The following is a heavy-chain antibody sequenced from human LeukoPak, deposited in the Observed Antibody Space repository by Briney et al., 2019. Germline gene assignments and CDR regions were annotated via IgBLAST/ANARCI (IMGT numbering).Heavy chain of an antibody. J-gene: IGHJ4*02. CDR3: ARSYSYGYPTDY. Sequence: ASVKVSCKASGYTFTGYYMHWVRQAPGQGLEWMGWINPNSGGTNYAQKFQGRVTMTRDTSISTAYMELSRLRSDDTAVYYCARSYSYGYPTDYWGQGTLVTVSS. V-gene: IGHV1-2*02. CDR1: GYTFTGYY. CDR2: INPNSGGT. D-gene: IGHD5-18*01.